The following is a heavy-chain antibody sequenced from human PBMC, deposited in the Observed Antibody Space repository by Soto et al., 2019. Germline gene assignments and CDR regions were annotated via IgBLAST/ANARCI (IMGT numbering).Heavy chain of an antibody. CDR2: LVPFTGKS. J-gene: IGHJ4*02. D-gene: IGHD6-6*01. CDR3: ARDLGGAAPVDY. CDR1: GDTFIISA. Sequence: QVQLAQSGAEVRKPGSSVRVSCKASGDTFIISAITWERQAPGQGLEWVGGLVPFTGKSKNGPNFEGRVTFTADESTRTAYMDLSHLTSDDTAVYYCARDLGGAAPVDYWGQGTLVTVSS. V-gene: IGHV1-69*01.